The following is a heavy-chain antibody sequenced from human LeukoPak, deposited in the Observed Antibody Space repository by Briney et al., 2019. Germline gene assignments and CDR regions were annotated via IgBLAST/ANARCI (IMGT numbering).Heavy chain of an antibody. CDR1: GFPLSQNY. CDR2: IYADGAT. CDR3: ARDRAGTKAWVEFDH. V-gene: IGHV3-66*02. Sequence: GGSLVLSFAASGFPLSQNYLSWVRPAPGGGPGWVSLIYADGATHYADSVKGRFTISRDNSKNTVYLEMNSLRPEDRAVYYCARDRAGTKAWVEFDHWGQGTLVTVSS. J-gene: IGHJ5*02. D-gene: IGHD3-10*01.